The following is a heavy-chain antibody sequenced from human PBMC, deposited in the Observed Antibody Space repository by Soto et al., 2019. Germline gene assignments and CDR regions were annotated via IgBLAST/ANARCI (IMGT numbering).Heavy chain of an antibody. V-gene: IGHV4-4*07. D-gene: IGHD5-18*01. J-gene: IGHJ6*02. CDR1: GGSISSYY. CDR3: AGEGDTAMATGYYYYYGMDV. Sequence: QVQLQESGPGLVKPSETLSLTCTVSGGSISSYYWRWIRQPAGKGLEWLGRIYTSGSTNYNPSLKSRVTMSVDTSKNQFSLKLSSVTAADTAVYYCAGEGDTAMATGYYYYYGMDVWGQGTTVTVSS. CDR2: IYTSGST.